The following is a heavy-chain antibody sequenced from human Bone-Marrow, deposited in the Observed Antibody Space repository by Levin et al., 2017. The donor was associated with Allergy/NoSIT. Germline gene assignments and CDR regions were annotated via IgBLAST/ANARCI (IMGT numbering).Heavy chain of an antibody. CDR1: GFTFSSYS. J-gene: IGHJ4*02. D-gene: IGHD4-17*01. Sequence: ETLSLTCAASGFTFSSYSMNWVRQAPGKGLEWVSSISSSSSYIYYADSVKGRFTISRDNAKNSLYLQMNSLRAEDTAVYYCARERADYGDHGGYYWGQGTLVTVSS. CDR2: ISSSSSYI. V-gene: IGHV3-21*01. CDR3: ARERADYGDHGGYY.